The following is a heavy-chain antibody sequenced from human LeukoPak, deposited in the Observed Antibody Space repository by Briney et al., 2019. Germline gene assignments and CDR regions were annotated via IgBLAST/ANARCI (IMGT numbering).Heavy chain of an antibody. J-gene: IGHJ3*02. Sequence: SETLSLTCTVSGGSISSYYWSWIRQPPGKGLEWLGYIYYSGSTNYNPSLKSRVTISVDTSKNQFPLKLSSVTAADTAVYYCASSSFMITFGGVIVNSYAFDIWGQGTMVTVSS. D-gene: IGHD3-16*02. V-gene: IGHV4-59*08. CDR1: GGSISSYY. CDR3: ASSSFMITFGGVIVNSYAFDI. CDR2: IYYSGST.